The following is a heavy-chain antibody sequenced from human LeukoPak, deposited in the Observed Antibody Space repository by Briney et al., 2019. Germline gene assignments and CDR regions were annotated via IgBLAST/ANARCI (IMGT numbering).Heavy chain of an antibody. Sequence: SQTLSLTCTVSGGSISSGSYYWSWIRQPAGKGLEWIGRIYTSGSTNYNPSLKSRVTISVDTSKNQFSLKLSSVTAADTAVYYCARDPLRGAKGYWGQGTLVTVSS. J-gene: IGHJ4*02. CDR1: GGSISSGSYY. CDR3: ARDPLRGAKGY. V-gene: IGHV4-61*02. D-gene: IGHD3-10*01. CDR2: IYTSGST.